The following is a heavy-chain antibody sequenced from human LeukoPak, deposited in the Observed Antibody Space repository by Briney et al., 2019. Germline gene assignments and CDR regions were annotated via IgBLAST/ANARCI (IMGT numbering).Heavy chain of an antibody. Sequence: SETLSLTCTVSGGSISSHYWSWIRQPPGKGLEWIGYIYNSGSTNYNPSLKSRVTISLDTSKNQFSLHLTSVTAADTAVYYCAVGATHYYMDVWGKGTTVTVSS. CDR3: AVGATHYYMDV. CDR2: IYNSGST. J-gene: IGHJ6*03. CDR1: GGSISSHY. V-gene: IGHV4-59*08. D-gene: IGHD3-16*01.